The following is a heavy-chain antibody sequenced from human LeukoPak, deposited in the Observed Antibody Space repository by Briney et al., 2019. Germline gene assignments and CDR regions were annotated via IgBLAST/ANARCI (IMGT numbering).Heavy chain of an antibody. D-gene: IGHD5-24*01. CDR2: ISYDGSNK. CDR1: GFTFSSYA. J-gene: IGHJ4*02. CDR3: AKEERSWVGYNSRYFDY. V-gene: IGHV3-30*04. Sequence: PGGSLRLSCAASGFTFSSYAMPWVRQAPGKGLEWVAVISYDGSNKYYADSVKGRFTISRDNSKNTLYLQMNSLRAEDTAVYYCAKEERSWVGYNSRYFDYWGQGTLVTVSS.